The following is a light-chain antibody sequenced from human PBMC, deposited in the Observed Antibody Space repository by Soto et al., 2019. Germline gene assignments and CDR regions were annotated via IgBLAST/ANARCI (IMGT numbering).Light chain of an antibody. CDR3: QQYGNLPPYT. CDR2: AAS. J-gene: IGKJ2*01. V-gene: IGKV1-9*01. Sequence: IQLTQSPSSLSASVGDRVTFTCRASQGIGNYLAWYQQKPGKAPKLLIYAASTLQSGVPSRFSGSGSGTDFTLTIGSLQPEDFATYYCQQYGNLPPYTFGQGTKLEIK. CDR1: QGIGNY.